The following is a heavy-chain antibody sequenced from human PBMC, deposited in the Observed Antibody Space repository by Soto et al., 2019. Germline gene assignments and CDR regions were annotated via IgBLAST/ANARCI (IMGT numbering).Heavy chain of an antibody. CDR1: GYTFTSYG. CDR2: ISAYNGNT. Sequence: QVQLVQSGAEVKKPGASVKVSCKASGYTFTSYGISWVRQAPGQGLEWMGWISAYNGNTNYAQKLQRSVTMTSNTSTSTAYMELRSLRSDDTVVYYCAAMVVPAAIRVRGWFDPWGQGTLVTVSS. J-gene: IGHJ5*02. D-gene: IGHD2-2*02. CDR3: AAMVVPAAIRVRGWFDP. V-gene: IGHV1-18*01.